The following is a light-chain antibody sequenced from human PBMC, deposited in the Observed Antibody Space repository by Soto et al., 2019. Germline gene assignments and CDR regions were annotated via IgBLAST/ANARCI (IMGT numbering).Light chain of an antibody. CDR3: QQCYSTPRT. CDR1: QSISSY. Sequence: DIHLSPSPCSLSATVCGRVTITCRASQSISSYLNWYQQKPGKAPKVLIYAASSLQSGVPSRFSGSGSGTDFTLTISSLQPEDFATYYCQQCYSTPRTFGQGTKVDI. CDR2: AAS. V-gene: IGKV1-39*01. J-gene: IGKJ1*01.